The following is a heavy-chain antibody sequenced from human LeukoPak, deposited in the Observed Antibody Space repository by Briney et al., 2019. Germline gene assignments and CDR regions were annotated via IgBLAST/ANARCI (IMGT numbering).Heavy chain of an antibody. CDR3: ARVKYDYDSSRFDP. CDR2: TSSSGSTI. D-gene: IGHD3-22*01. Sequence: PGGSLRLSCAASGFTFSDYYMSWIRQAPGKGLEWVSYTSSSGSTIYYADSVKGRFIISRDNAKNSLYLQMNSLRAEDTAVYYCARVKYDYDSSRFDPWGQGTLVTVSS. V-gene: IGHV3-11*01. J-gene: IGHJ5*02. CDR1: GFTFSDYY.